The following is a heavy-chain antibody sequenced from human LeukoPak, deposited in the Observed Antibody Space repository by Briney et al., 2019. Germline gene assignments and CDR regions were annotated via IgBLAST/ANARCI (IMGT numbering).Heavy chain of an antibody. V-gene: IGHV6-1*01. CDR2: TYYRSKWHN. J-gene: IGHJ1*01. Sequence: PSQTLSLTCAISGDSVSSNSAAWNWIRQSPSRGPEWLGRTYYRSKWHNDYAVSVKSRITINPDTSKNQFSLQLNSVTPEDTAVYYCARSGYFAEYFQHWGQGTLVTVSS. CDR1: GDSVSSNSAA. D-gene: IGHD3-3*01. CDR3: ARSGYFAEYFQH.